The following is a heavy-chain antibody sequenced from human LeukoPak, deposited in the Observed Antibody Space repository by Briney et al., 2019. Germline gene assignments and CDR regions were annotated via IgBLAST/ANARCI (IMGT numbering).Heavy chain of an antibody. CDR2: IYYTGST. V-gene: IGHV4-59*08. J-gene: IGHJ3*02. Sequence: PSETLSLTCTVSGGSISRYSWSWIRQPPGKGLEWIGYIYYTGSTDYNPSLKSRVTMSVDTSKNQFSLKLSSVTAADTAVYYCASRSGSFSDALDIWGQGTLVTVSS. CDR3: ASRSGSFSDALDI. D-gene: IGHD3-10*01. CDR1: GGSISRYS.